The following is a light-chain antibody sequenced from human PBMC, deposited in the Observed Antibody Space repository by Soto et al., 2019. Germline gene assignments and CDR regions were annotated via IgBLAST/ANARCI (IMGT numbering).Light chain of an antibody. CDR2: GTS. Sequence: EIVMTQSPATLSVSPGERATLSCRASQSVSSNNLAWYQQKPGQAPRLLIYGTSTRATGIPARFSGSGSGTEFTLTFSSLQSEDFAVYYCQQYSEWPPFTFGPGTKVDIQ. J-gene: IGKJ3*01. V-gene: IGKV3-15*01. CDR3: QQYSEWPPFT. CDR1: QSVSSN.